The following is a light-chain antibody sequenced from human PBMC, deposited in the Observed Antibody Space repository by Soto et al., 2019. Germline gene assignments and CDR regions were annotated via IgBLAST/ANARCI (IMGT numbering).Light chain of an antibody. CDR2: DND. J-gene: IGLJ1*01. CDR3: NSYTTLSNRV. CDR1: SSNIGNNA. Sequence: QSVLTQPPSVSEAPRQRVTISCSGSSSNIGNNAVNWYQQLPGKAPKLLMYDNDLVPSGVSDRFSGSKSGNTASLTISGLQAEDEANYYCNSYTTLSNRVFGTGTKLTVL. V-gene: IGLV1-36*01.